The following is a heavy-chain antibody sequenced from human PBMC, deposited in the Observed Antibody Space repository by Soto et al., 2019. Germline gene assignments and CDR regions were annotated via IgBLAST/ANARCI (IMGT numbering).Heavy chain of an antibody. J-gene: IGHJ4*02. V-gene: IGHV4-31*03. CDR3: AREWKYYDSSGYYFDY. Sequence: ASETLSLTCTVSGGSISSGGYYWSWIRQHPGKGLESIGYIYYSGSTNYNPSLKSRVTISLDTSKNQFSLNLSSVTAADTAVYYCAREWKYYDSSGYYFDYWGQGTQVTVSS. D-gene: IGHD3-22*01. CDR1: GGSISSGGYY. CDR2: IYYSGST.